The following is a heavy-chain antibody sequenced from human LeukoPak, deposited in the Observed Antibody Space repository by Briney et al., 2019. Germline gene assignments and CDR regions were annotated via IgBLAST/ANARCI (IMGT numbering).Heavy chain of an antibody. CDR3: ARGAGSHAYA. J-gene: IGHJ4*02. D-gene: IGHD6-19*01. CDR2: IYYSGST. CDR1: GGSISSSSYY. V-gene: IGHV4-39*07. Sequence: PSETLSLTCTVSGGSISSSSYYWGWIRQPPGKGLEWIGSIYYSGSTYYNPSLKSRVTISVDRSTNHFSLKLRSVTAADTAVYYCARGAGSHAYAWGQGTLVTVSS.